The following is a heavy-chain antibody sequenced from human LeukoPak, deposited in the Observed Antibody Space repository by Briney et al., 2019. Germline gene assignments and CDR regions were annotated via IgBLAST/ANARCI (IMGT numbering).Heavy chain of an antibody. V-gene: IGHV3-21*04. D-gene: IGHD3-10*01. CDR1: VFTFSSYS. Sequence: GGSLRLSCAASVFTFSSYSMNWVRQAPGKGLEWVSSISSSSSYIYYADSVKGRFTISRDNAKNSLYLQMNSLRAEDTAVYYCAKDRGTMVRGVTIFDYWGQGTLVTVSS. CDR2: ISSSSSYI. CDR3: AKDRGTMVRGVTIFDY. J-gene: IGHJ4*02.